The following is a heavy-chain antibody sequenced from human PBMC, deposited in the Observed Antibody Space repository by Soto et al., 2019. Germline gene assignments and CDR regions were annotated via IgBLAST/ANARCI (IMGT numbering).Heavy chain of an antibody. CDR1: GGTFSSYT. J-gene: IGHJ4*02. CDR2: IIPILGIA. Sequence: ASVKVSCKASGGTFSSYTISWVRQAPGQGLEWMGRIIPILGIANYAQKFQGRVTITADKSTSTAYMELSSLRSEDTAVYYCARGSIQAYDSSGYYPGDYWGQGTLVTVSS. CDR3: ARGSIQAYDSSGYYPGDY. V-gene: IGHV1-69*02. D-gene: IGHD3-22*01.